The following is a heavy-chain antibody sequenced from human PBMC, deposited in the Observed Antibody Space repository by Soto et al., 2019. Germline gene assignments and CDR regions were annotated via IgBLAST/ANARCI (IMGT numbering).Heavy chain of an antibody. J-gene: IGHJ4*02. CDR3: ARENIVVVPSSIASRSAYWYYFDS. CDR2: ISGSGCKT. D-gene: IGHD2-2*01. V-gene: IGHV3-23*01. CDR1: GFSFNNYA. Sequence: EGSLPLSCPCSGFSFNNYAMNWFSQAPGKGLEWASVISGSGCKTYYADSVKGRFTFSRDNSKRTLYLQMNSLRAEDTAVYYCARENIVVVPSSIASRSAYWYYFDSWGQGTSVTVSS.